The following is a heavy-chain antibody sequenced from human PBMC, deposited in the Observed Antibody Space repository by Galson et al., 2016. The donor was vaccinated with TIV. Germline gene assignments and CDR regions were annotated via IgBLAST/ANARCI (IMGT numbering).Heavy chain of an antibody. D-gene: IGHD6-19*01. Sequence: ETLSLTCRVSGGSISSYFWTWIRQPPGEGLEWIGYIYSSGTPSYNPSLKSRVTLSLDTSKSQLSLSLRSVTAADTAVYYCARKGWGTSAEMHFIDYWGRGTLVTVSS. CDR2: IYSSGTP. V-gene: IGHV4-59*01. CDR3: ARKGWGTSAEMHFIDY. J-gene: IGHJ4*02. CDR1: GGSISSYF.